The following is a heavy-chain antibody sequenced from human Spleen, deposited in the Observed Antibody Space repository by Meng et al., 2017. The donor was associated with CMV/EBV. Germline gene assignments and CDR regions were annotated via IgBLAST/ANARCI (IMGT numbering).Heavy chain of an antibody. D-gene: IGHD4-11*01. J-gene: IGHJ5*02. CDR2: INEDGSEK. CDR1: GFTFNNYW. CDR3: ARVGVRPTVLDS. Sequence: GESLKISCAASGFTFNNYWMSWVRQAPGKGLEWVANINEDGSEKDYVDSVKGRFTIFRDNTKNSLYLQMDSLRDEDTAVYYCARVGVRPTVLDSWGQGTLVTVSS. V-gene: IGHV3-7*01.